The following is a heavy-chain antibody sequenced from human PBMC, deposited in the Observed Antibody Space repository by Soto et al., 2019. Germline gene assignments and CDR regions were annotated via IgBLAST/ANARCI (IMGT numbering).Heavy chain of an antibody. CDR3: ATLDIVVVPAAIPYNWFDP. CDR1: GYTFTSYA. CDR2: INAGNGNT. D-gene: IGHD2-2*03. V-gene: IGHV1-3*01. Sequence: ASVKVSCKASGYTFTSYAMHWVRQAPGQRLEWMGWINAGNGNTKYSQKFQGRVTITRDTSASTAYMELSSLRSEDTAVYYCATLDIVVVPAAIPYNWFDPWGQGTLVTVSS. J-gene: IGHJ5*02.